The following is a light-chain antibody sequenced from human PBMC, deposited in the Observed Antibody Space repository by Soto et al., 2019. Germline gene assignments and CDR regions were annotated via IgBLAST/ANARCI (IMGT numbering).Light chain of an antibody. CDR1: QSVSSSY. CDR3: QQRSNWPIT. V-gene: IGKV3D-20*02. J-gene: IGKJ1*01. Sequence: ELVLTQSPGTLSLSPGERATLSCRASQSVSSSYLAWYQQKPGQAPRLLIYDASNRATGIPARFSGSGSGTDLTITISSLEPEDCAVYDCQQRSNWPITFGQGTKVDIK. CDR2: DAS.